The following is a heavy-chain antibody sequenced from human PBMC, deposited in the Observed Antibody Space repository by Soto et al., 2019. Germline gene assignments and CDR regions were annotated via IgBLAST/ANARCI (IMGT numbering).Heavy chain of an antibody. J-gene: IGHJ6*03. D-gene: IGHD1-26*01. CDR2: IFYSGCT. CDR3: ARLLGAPPYYYYNMDV. CDR1: GGSISSSTYY. Sequence: QLQLQESGPGLVKPSETLSLTCTVSGGSISSSTYYRGWIRPPPGKGLDWIGSIFYSGCTHYSPTLNSRVTMSVDPSRTQYSPKLNSVTAAGTAVYYCARLLGAPPYYYYNMDVWGKGTTVTVSS. V-gene: IGHV4-39*01.